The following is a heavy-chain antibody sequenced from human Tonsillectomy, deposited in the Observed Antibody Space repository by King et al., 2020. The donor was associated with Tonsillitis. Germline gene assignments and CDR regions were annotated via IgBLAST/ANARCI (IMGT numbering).Heavy chain of an antibody. Sequence: HGQLVQSGGGVVQPGRSLRLSCAASGFASGFTFSTYAMHWVRQAPGKGLEWVAVISDDGNTEYYADSVKGRFTISRDNSKNTLYLQMNSLRAEDTAVYYCSRDTHKYSTSWSYAFHVWGQGTMVNVSS. CDR3: SRDTHKYSTSWSYAFHV. V-gene: IGHV3-30-3*01. J-gene: IGHJ3*01. CDR1: GFTFSTYA. CDR2: ISDDGNTE. D-gene: IGHD6-13*01.